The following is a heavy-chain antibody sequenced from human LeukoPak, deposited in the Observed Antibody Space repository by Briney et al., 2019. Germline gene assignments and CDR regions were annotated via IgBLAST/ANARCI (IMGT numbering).Heavy chain of an antibody. V-gene: IGHV4-34*01. CDR3: ARGTGVDIVATIPSRLGDKFDP. Sequence: KPSETLSLTCAVYGGSFSGYYWSWIRQPPGKGLEWIGEINHSGSTNYNPPLKSRVTISVDTSKNQFSLKLSSVTAADTAVYYCARGTGVDIVATIPSRLGDKFDPWGQGTLVTVSS. CDR1: GGSFSGYY. J-gene: IGHJ5*02. D-gene: IGHD5-12*01. CDR2: INHSGST.